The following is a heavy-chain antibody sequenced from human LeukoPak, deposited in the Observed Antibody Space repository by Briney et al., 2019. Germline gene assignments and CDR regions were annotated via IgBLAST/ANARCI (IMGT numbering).Heavy chain of an antibody. CDR1: GFTFSSYW. V-gene: IGHV3-7*01. J-gene: IGHJ4*02. D-gene: IGHD2-21*02. CDR3: ARTSTDCLDC. Sequence: GGSLRLSCAASGFTFSSYWMSWVRQAPGKGLEWVANIKPDGSEKYYVDSVKGRFTISRDNAKNSLYLQMNNVRAEDTAVYYCARTSTDCLDCWGQGTLVTVSS. CDR2: IKPDGSEK.